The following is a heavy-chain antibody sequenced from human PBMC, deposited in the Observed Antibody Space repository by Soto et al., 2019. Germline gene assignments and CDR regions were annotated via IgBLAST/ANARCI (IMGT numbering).Heavy chain of an antibody. CDR3: ARSHDLPPAAKVYNWDLTYYFDY. D-gene: IGHD1-20*01. Sequence: QSQTLSLTCAISGDSVSSNSAAWNWIRQSPSRGLEWLGRTYYRSKWYNDYAVSVKSRITINPDTSKNQFSLQLNSVTPEDTAVYYCARSHDLPPAAKVYNWDLTYYFDYWGQGTLVTVSS. CDR2: TYYRSKWYN. V-gene: IGHV6-1*01. J-gene: IGHJ4*02. CDR1: GDSVSSNSAA.